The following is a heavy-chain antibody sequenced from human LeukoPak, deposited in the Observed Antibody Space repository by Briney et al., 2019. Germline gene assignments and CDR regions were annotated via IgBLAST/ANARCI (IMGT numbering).Heavy chain of an antibody. D-gene: IGHD3-3*01. CDR3: AKSDFWSGYYYFDY. Sequence: GGSLRLSCAASGFTFNNYAMSWVRQAPGKGLEWVSVISGSGGSTYYADSVKGRFTISRDNSKNTLYLQMNSLRAEDTAVYYCAKSDFWSGYYYFDYWGQGTLVTVSS. CDR2: ISGSGGST. J-gene: IGHJ4*02. CDR1: GFTFNNYA. V-gene: IGHV3-23*01.